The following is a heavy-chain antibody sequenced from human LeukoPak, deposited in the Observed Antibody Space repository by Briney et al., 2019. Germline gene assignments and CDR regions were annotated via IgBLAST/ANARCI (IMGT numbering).Heavy chain of an antibody. Sequence: SETLSLTCTVSGGSISCYYWSWIRQPPGKGLEWIGYIYYSGSTNYNPSLKSRVTISVDTSKNQFSLKLSSVTAADTAVYYCARTVEWELLIDYWGQGTLVTVSS. CDR3: ARTVEWELLIDY. CDR1: GGSISCYY. V-gene: IGHV4-59*01. CDR2: IYYSGST. J-gene: IGHJ4*02. D-gene: IGHD1-26*01.